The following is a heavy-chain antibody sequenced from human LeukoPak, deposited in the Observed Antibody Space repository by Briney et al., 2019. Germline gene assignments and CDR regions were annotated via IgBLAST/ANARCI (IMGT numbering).Heavy chain of an antibody. CDR1: GFTFSSYA. Sequence: GGSLRLSCAASGFTFSSYAMSWVRQAPRKGLEWVSGISGSGGSTYYADSVKGRSTISRDNSKNTLYLQMNSLRAEDTAVYYCARLVGAIDYWGQGTLVTVSS. CDR2: ISGSGGST. CDR3: ARLVGAIDY. V-gene: IGHV3-23*01. D-gene: IGHD1-26*01. J-gene: IGHJ4*02.